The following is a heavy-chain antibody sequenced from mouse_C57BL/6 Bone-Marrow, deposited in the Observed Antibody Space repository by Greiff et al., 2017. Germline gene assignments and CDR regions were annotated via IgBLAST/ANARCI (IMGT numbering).Heavy chain of an antibody. CDR1: GYTFTDYY. Sequence: QVQLQQSGAELVRPGASVKLSCKASGYTFTDYYINWVKQRPGQGLEWIARIYPGSGNTYYNEKFKGKATLTAEKSSSTAYMQLSSLTSEDSAVYYGARALLLRGDAMDYWGQGTSVTVSS. V-gene: IGHV1-76*01. CDR3: ARALLLRGDAMDY. D-gene: IGHD1-1*01. J-gene: IGHJ4*01. CDR2: IYPGSGNT.